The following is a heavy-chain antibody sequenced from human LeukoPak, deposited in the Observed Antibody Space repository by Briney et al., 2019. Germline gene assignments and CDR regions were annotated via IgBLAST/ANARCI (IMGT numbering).Heavy chain of an antibody. CDR1: GGTFSNYA. J-gene: IGHJ4*02. Sequence: SVKVSCKASGGTFSNYAISWVRQAPGQGLEWMGGIIPIFGTANYAQKFRGRVTITADKSTRTAYMELSSLRSDDTGVYYCARFTPRLSREKFDYWGQGTLVTVSS. D-gene: IGHD3-3*02. CDR2: IIPIFGTA. V-gene: IGHV1-69*06. CDR3: ARFTPRLSREKFDY.